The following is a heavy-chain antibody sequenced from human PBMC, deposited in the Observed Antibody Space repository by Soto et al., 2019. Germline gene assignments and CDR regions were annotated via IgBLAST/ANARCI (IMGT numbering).Heavy chain of an antibody. CDR1: GFTFSSYW. CDR3: ARGGGHIAGYGMDV. CDR2: INSDGSST. J-gene: IGHJ6*02. Sequence: GGSLRLSCAASGFTFSSYWMHWVRQAPGKGLVWVSRINSDGSSTSYADSVKGRFTISRDNAKNTLYLQMNSLRAEDTAVYYCARGGGHIAGYGMDVWGQGTTVTVSS. V-gene: IGHV3-74*01. D-gene: IGHD6-13*01.